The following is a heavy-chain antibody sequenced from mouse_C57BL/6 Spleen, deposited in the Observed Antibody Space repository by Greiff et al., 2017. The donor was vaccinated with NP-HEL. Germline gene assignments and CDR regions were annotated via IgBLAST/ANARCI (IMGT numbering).Heavy chain of an antibody. Sequence: QVQLQQSGAELVKPGASVKLSCKASGYTFTSYWMHWVKQRPGQGLEWIGMIHPNSGSTNYNEKFKSKATLTVDKSSSTAYMQLSSLTSEDSAVYYCARDGYDKTLDVWGTGTTVTVSS. J-gene: IGHJ1*03. CDR2: IHPNSGST. CDR3: ARDGYDKTLDV. D-gene: IGHD2-2*01. CDR1: GYTFTSYW. V-gene: IGHV1-64*01.